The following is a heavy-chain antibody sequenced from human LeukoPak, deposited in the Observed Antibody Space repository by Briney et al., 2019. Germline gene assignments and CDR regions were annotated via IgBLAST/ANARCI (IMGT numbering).Heavy chain of an antibody. CDR3: AKGIGYCSSTSCSISPIDY. CDR1: GFTFNSYA. D-gene: IGHD2-2*01. V-gene: IGHV3-23*01. J-gene: IGHJ4*02. CDR2: ISGSGGST. Sequence: GGSLRLSCAASGFTFNSYAMSWVRQAPGKGLEWVSAISGSGGSTYYADSVKGRFTISRDNSKNTLYLQMNSLRAEDTAVYYCAKGIGYCSSTSCSISPIDYWGQGTLVTVSS.